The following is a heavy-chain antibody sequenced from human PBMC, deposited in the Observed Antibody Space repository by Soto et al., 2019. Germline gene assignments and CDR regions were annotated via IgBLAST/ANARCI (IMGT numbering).Heavy chain of an antibody. D-gene: IGHD2-8*01. CDR2: IFPADSEI. J-gene: IGHJ4*02. Sequence: GESLKISCQSFGCTFTAYWIAWVRQMPGKGLEWMGIIFPADSEIRYSPSFRGHVTISADKSISTAYLQWSSLEASDTAMYYCARPLYPGYCTDGVCYSYDYWGQGTPVTVSS. CDR1: GCTFTAYW. V-gene: IGHV5-51*01. CDR3: ARPLYPGYCTDGVCYSYDY.